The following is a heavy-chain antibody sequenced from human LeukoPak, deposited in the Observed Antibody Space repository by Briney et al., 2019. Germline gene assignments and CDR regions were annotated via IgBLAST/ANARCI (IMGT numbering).Heavy chain of an antibody. Sequence: GESLKISCEVSGYSFTNYWIGWVRQMPGKGLEWMGIIYPDDSDTKYSPSFQGQVTISADKSISTAYLQWSSLKASDTAMYYCARSGRLGYCSGGSCFRWDYLGQGTLVTVSS. CDR3: ARSGRLGYCSGGSCFRWDY. CDR2: IYPDDSDT. J-gene: IGHJ4*02. CDR1: GYSFTNYW. D-gene: IGHD2-15*01. V-gene: IGHV5-51*01.